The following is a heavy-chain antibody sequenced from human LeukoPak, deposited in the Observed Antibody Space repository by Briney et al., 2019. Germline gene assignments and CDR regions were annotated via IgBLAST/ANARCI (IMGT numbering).Heavy chain of an antibody. Sequence: SETLSLTCTVSGGSMSSDYWSWIRQPAGKGLEWIGRIYSSGSVTYNPSLKSRVTMSVDTSKNQFSLRLTSVTAADTAVYYCARPRGSSGPLDPWGQGTLVTVSS. D-gene: IGHD3-22*01. CDR2: IYSSGSV. J-gene: IGHJ5*02. CDR3: ARPRGSSGPLDP. CDR1: GGSMSSDY. V-gene: IGHV4-4*07.